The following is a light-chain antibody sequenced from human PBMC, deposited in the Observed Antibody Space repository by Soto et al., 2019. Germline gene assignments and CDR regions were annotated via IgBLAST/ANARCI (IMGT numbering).Light chain of an antibody. Sequence: DIQMTQSPSTLSASVGDRVTITCRASQSISTWLAWYQQKPGKAPKVLIYKASNLESGVPSRFSGSGSGTEFTLTMSGLQPDDFATYYCQQYNSYPLTFGVGTKVEIK. CDR3: QQYNSYPLT. CDR1: QSISTW. J-gene: IGKJ4*01. V-gene: IGKV1-5*03. CDR2: KAS.